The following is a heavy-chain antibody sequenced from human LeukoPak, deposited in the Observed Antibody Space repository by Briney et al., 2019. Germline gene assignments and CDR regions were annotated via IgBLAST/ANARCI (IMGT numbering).Heavy chain of an antibody. J-gene: IGHJ4*02. D-gene: IGHD6-19*01. CDR1: GFTFSSYG. Sequence: GGSLRLSCAASGFTFSSYGMHWVRQAPGKGLEWVAVISYDGNNKYYADSVRGRFTISRDNSKNTLYLQMDNLRAEDTAVYYCAKYQRQWLPKGGFDYWGQGTLVTVSS. V-gene: IGHV3-30*18. CDR2: ISYDGNNK. CDR3: AKYQRQWLPKGGFDY.